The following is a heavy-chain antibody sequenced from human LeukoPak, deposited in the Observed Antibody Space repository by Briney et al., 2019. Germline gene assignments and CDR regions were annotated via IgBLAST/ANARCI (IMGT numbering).Heavy chain of an antibody. CDR3: ARMQNVLLWFGELTPYSYYYYGMDV. CDR2: IWYDGSNK. D-gene: IGHD3-10*01. J-gene: IGHJ6*02. Sequence: PGGSLRLSCAASGFTFSSYGMHWVRQAPGKGLEWVAVIWYDGSNKYYADSVKGRFTISRDNSKSTLYLQMNSLRAEDTAVYYCARMQNVLLWFGELTPYSYYYYGMDVWGQGTTVTVSS. V-gene: IGHV3-33*01. CDR1: GFTFSSYG.